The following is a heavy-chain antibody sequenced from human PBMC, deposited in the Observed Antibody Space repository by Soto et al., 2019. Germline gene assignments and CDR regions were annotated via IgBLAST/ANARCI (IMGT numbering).Heavy chain of an antibody. CDR2: IYYSGST. CDR1: GGSISSSSYY. CDR3: ARHRQHVVGSSWYLGFDP. D-gene: IGHD6-13*01. J-gene: IGHJ5*02. V-gene: IGHV4-39*01. Sequence: QLQLQESGPGLVKPSETLSLTCTVSGGSISSSSYYWGWIRQPPGKGLEWIGSIYYSGSTYYNPSLKSRVTISVDTSKNQFSLKLSSVTAADTAVYYCARHRQHVVGSSWYLGFDPWGQGTLVTVSS.